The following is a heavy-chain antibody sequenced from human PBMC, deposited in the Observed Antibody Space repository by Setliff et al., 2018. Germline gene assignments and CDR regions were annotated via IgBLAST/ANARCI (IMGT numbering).Heavy chain of an antibody. J-gene: IGHJ6*02. V-gene: IGHV4-39*01. CDR2: IYYSGST. D-gene: IGHD6-13*01. CDR3: ARAAGYSSSWYHYYYGMDV. Sequence: KTSETLSLTCTVSGGSISRSSYNWGWIRQPPGKGLEWIGSIYYSGSTYYNPSLKSRVTISVDTSKNQFSLKLSSVTAADTAVYYCARAAGYSSSWYHYYYGMDVWGQGTTVTAP. CDR1: GGSISRSSYN.